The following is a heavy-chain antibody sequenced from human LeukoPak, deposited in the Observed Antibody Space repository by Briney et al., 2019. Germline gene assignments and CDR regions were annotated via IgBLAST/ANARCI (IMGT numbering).Heavy chain of an antibody. V-gene: IGHV3-53*01. CDR2: IYSDGTS. D-gene: IGHD7-27*01. J-gene: IGHJ4*02. Sequence: GGSLGLSCAASGFTFSNSFMSWIRQAPGKGLEWVSVIYSDGTSYYADSVKARFSISRDNSKNSLYLQMNSLRVEDTAMYYCTKTGGPWDWGQGTLVTVSS. CDR1: GFTFSNSF. CDR3: TKTGGPWD.